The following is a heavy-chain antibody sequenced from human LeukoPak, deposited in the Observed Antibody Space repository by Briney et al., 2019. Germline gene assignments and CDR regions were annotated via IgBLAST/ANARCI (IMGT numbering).Heavy chain of an antibody. V-gene: IGHV1-18*01. CDR3: ARGGQGLGY. CDR2: ISGHNGHT. Sequence: ASVKVSCKASGYTFTSYGISWVRQAPGQGLEWMGWISGHNGHTDYAQILQSRVTMTTDTSTTTAYMELRSLRSDDTAVYYCARGGQGLGYWGQGTLVTVSS. J-gene: IGHJ4*02. CDR1: GYTFTSYG.